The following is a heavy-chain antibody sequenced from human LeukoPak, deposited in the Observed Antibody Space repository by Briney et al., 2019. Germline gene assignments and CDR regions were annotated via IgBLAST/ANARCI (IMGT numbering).Heavy chain of an antibody. CDR2: INHSGST. Sequence: SETLSLTCAVSGDSISSINGWTWVRLSPEKGLEWIGEINHSGSTNYNPSLKSRVTISVDSSKNQFSLKLSSVTAADTAVYYCARGRLMVYASNYYYYMDVWGKGTTVTVSS. CDR1: GDSISSING. J-gene: IGHJ6*03. CDR3: ARGRLMVYASNYYYYMDV. V-gene: IGHV4-4*02. D-gene: IGHD2-8*01.